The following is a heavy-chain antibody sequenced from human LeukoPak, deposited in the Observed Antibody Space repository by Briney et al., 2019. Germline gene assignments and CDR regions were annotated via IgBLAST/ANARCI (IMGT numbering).Heavy chain of an antibody. CDR3: ARTTEEMATIDAFDI. CDR1: GYSSTSYW. CDR2: IYPGDSDT. Sequence: GESLKISCKGSGYSSTSYWIGWVRQMPGKGLEWMGIIYPGDSDTRYSPSFQGQVTISADKSISTAYLQWSSLKASDTAMYYCARTTEEMATIDAFDIWGQGTMVTASS. V-gene: IGHV5-51*01. J-gene: IGHJ3*02. D-gene: IGHD5-24*01.